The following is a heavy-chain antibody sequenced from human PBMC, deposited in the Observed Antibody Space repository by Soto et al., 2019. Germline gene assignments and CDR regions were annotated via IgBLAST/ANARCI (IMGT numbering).Heavy chain of an antibody. CDR3: ARECYYDSSGYDRGAFDI. CDR1: GYTFTSYG. D-gene: IGHD3-22*01. CDR2: ISAYNGNT. V-gene: IGHV1-18*01. Sequence: GASVKVSCKASGYTFTSYGISWVRQAPGQGLEWMGWISAYNGNTNYAQKLQGRVTMTTDTSTSTAYMELRSLRSDDTAVYYCARECYYDSSGYDRGAFDIWGQGTMVTVS. J-gene: IGHJ3*02.